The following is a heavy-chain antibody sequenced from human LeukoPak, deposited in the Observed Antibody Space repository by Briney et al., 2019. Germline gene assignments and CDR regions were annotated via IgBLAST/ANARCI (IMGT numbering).Heavy chain of an antibody. D-gene: IGHD3-9*01. CDR2: IYSGGST. CDR3: AKFYDILTGYFDY. CDR1: GLXASSHY. V-gene: IGHV3-53*01. J-gene: IGHJ4*02. Sequence: GGSLRLSCAASGLXASSHYISWVRQAPGKGLEWVSDIYSGGSTYYADAVKGRFTISRDNSKNTLYLQMNSLRAEDTAVYYCAKFYDILTGYFDYWGQGTLVTVSS.